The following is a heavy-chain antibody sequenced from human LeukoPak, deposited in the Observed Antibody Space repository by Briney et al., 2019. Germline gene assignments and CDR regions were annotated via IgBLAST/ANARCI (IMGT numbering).Heavy chain of an antibody. CDR2: VYYSGST. CDR3: AREPSTVSAYI. CDR1: GDSISSYY. Sequence: SETLSLTCTVSGDSISSYYWSWIRQPPGKGLEWIGYVYYSGSTNYNPSLKSRVTISVDTSKNQFSLKLSSVTAADTAVYYCAREPSTVSAYIWGQGTLVTVSS. J-gene: IGHJ4*02. D-gene: IGHD4-17*01. V-gene: IGHV4-59*01.